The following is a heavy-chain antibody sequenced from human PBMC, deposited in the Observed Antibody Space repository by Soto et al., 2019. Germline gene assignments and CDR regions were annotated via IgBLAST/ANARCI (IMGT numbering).Heavy chain of an antibody. CDR2: VKSKTHGGTA. D-gene: IGHD3-10*01. Sequence: GSLRLSCVGSGFTFSDAWMNWVRQAPGKGLEWVARVKSKTHGGTADYAAPVKGRFTMSRDDSENTVFLQMNSLKTEDTAVYYCATGGHYPDYWGPGTLVTVSS. CDR1: GFTFSDAW. V-gene: IGHV3-15*01. J-gene: IGHJ4*02. CDR3: ATGGHYPDY.